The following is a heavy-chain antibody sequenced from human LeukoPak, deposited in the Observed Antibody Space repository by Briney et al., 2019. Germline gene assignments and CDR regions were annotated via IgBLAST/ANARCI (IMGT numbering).Heavy chain of an antibody. V-gene: IGHV3-7*01. Sequence: GGSLRLSCAASEFTFSNYWMTWVRQAPGKGLEWVANIKQDGSEMYYVDSVKGRFTISRENDKNSLFLQMNSLRAEDTAVYYCARDGGYSGYDADCWGQGTLVTVSS. CDR1: EFTFSNYW. CDR2: IKQDGSEM. D-gene: IGHD5-12*01. CDR3: ARDGGYSGYDADC. J-gene: IGHJ4*02.